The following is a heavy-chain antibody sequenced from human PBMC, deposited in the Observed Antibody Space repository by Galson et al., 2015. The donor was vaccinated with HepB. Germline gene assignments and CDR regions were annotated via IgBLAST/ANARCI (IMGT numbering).Heavy chain of an antibody. J-gene: IGHJ4*02. CDR3: AKDQGSGAGSPNPFDY. CDR1: TFIFSTYS. D-gene: IGHD3-10*01. Sequence: SLRLSCAASTFIFSTYSMNWVRQAPGKGLEWVSYISSSSTTIYYADSVKGRFTVSRDNAKNSLYLQMNSLRADDTALYYCAKDQGSGAGSPNPFDYWGQGTLVTVSS. V-gene: IGHV3-48*04. CDR2: ISSSSTTI.